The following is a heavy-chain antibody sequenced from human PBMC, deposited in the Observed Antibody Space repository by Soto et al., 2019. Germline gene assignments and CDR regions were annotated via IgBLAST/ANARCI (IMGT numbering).Heavy chain of an antibody. CDR3: ARDSQSDYSSHYYYYGMDV. CDR2: ISYDGSNK. V-gene: IGHV3-30*03. CDR1: GFTFSSYG. J-gene: IGHJ6*02. Sequence: GGSLRLSCAASGFTFSSYGMHWVRQAPGKGLEWVAVISYDGSNKYYADSVKGRFTISRDNSKNTLYLQMNSLRAEDTAVYYCARDSQSDYSSHYYYYGMDVWGQGTTVTVSS. D-gene: IGHD3-10*01.